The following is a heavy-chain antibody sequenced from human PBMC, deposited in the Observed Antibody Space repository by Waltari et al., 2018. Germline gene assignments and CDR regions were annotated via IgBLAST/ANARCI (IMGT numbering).Heavy chain of an antibody. CDR2: INHSGST. V-gene: IGHV4-34*01. CDR3: ARDRDYYGSGSSFDY. CDR1: GGSFSGYY. D-gene: IGHD3-10*01. J-gene: IGHJ4*02. Sequence: QVQLQQWGAGLLKPSETLSLTCAVYGGSFSGYYWSWIRQPPGKGLEWIGEINHSGSTNYNPSLKSRVTISVDTSKNQFSLKLSSVTAADTAVYYCARDRDYYGSGSSFDYWGQGTLVTVSS.